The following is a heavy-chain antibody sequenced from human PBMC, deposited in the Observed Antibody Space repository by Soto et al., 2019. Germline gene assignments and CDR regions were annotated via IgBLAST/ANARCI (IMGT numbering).Heavy chain of an antibody. CDR2: IDSSSGII. CDR1: GFTFSRNS. CDR3: ARDFYYRLDY. J-gene: IGHJ4*02. V-gene: IGHV3-48*01. Sequence: GGSLRLSCAASGFTFSRNSMNWVRQVPGKGLEWVSCIDSSSGIIYYADSVKGRFTISRDNAKNSLYLQMNSLRVEDTAVYYCARDFYYRLDYWGQGTLVTVSS. D-gene: IGHD1-26*01.